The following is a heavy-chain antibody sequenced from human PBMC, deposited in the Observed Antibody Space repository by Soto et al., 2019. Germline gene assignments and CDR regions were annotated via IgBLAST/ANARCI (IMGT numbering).Heavy chain of an antibody. D-gene: IGHD6-19*01. CDR3: ARDGLGGIAVAGTYYYYGMDV. CDR1: GGSITSYY. CDR2: IYTRGST. Sequence: QVQLQESRPGLVKPSETLSLTCTVSGGSITSYYWSWIRQPAGKGLEWFGHIYTRGSTNYNPSLKSRVTMSVDTSKNQFSLKLSSVTAADTAVYYCARDGLGGIAVAGTYYYYGMDVWGQGTTVTVSS. J-gene: IGHJ6*02. V-gene: IGHV4-4*07.